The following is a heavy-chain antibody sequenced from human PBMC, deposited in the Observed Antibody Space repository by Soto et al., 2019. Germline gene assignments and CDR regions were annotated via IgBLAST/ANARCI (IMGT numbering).Heavy chain of an antibody. CDR2: VSANGQGI. V-gene: IGHV3-23*01. CDR1: GFTFSGSA. Sequence: GGSLRLSCAASGFTFSGSAISWVRQAPGKGLEWVSAVSANGQGIYYADSVRGRFTISRDNSKNTVFLHMDSLSAEDTAVYYCAKDRHYPRDYFHYWGPGTLVTVSS. J-gene: IGHJ4*02. D-gene: IGHD3-10*01. CDR3: AKDRHYPRDYFHY.